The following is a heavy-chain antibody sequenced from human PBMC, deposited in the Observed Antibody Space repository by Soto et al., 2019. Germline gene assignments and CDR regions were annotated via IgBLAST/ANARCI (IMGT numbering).Heavy chain of an antibody. CDR2: IYPTGTT. D-gene: IGHD3-10*01. CDR3: ARAPPGPSPRWVL. CDR1: GGSISSGGYS. J-gene: IGHJ6*02. V-gene: IGHV4-30-2*06. Sequence: QLQLRESGSGLVKPSETLSLTCTVSGGSISSGGYSWSWIRQSPEKGLEWLGCIYPTGTTYYHPSLKSRVTISVDTSRNQFSLNLTSVTAADTAVYFWARAPPGPSPRWVLWGQGTTVTVSS.